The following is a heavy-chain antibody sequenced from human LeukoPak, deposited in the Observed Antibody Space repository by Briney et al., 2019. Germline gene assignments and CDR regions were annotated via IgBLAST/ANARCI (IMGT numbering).Heavy chain of an antibody. D-gene: IGHD6-19*01. J-gene: IGHJ4*02. V-gene: IGHV3-23*01. Sequence: GGSLRLSCAASGFTFSNYAMSWVRQAPGKGLEWVPAISDSGGSTYYADSVKGRFTISRDNSKNTLYLQMNSLRAEDTAVYYCAKGRSSGWYYFNYWGQGTLVTVSS. CDR2: ISDSGGST. CDR3: AKGRSSGWYYFNY. CDR1: GFTFSNYA.